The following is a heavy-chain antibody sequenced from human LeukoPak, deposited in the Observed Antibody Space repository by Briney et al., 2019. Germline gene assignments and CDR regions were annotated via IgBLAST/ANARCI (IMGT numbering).Heavy chain of an antibody. J-gene: IGHJ3*02. D-gene: IGHD3-9*01. Sequence: GESLKISCKGSGYSFPSYWIGWVRQMPGKVLEWMGLIHPGDSDTRYSPSFQGQVTISADKSISTAYLQWSSLKASDTAMYYFAGHTGIRDFDWRAFDIWGQGTMVTVSS. V-gene: IGHV5-51*01. CDR2: IHPGDSDT. CDR1: GYSFPSYW. CDR3: AGHTGIRDFDWRAFDI.